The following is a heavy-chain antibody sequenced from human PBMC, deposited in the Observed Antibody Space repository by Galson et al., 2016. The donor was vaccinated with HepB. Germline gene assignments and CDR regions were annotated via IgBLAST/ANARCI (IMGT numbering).Heavy chain of an antibody. CDR1: GYTFTDYY. J-gene: IGHJ4*02. CDR2: VKPYSGAT. V-gene: IGHV1-2*06. Sequence: SVKVSCKASGYTFTDYYINWVRQAPGQGLEWMGRVKPYSGATALAQKFRGRVTMTTDTSISTAYMELSRLTSDDTAVYYCAGDGGPPATGLDYWGRGTLVTVSS. D-gene: IGHD3-16*01. CDR3: AGDGGPPATGLDY.